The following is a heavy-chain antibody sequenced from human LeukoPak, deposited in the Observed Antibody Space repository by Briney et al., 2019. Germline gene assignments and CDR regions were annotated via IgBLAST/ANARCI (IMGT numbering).Heavy chain of an antibody. D-gene: IGHD3-22*01. CDR2: MNPNSGNT. Sequence: GASVKVSCKASGYTFTSYDINWVRQATGQGLDWIGWMNPNSGNTGYAQKFQGRVTMTRNTSISTAYMELSSLRSEDTAVYYCARGPYYYDSSGYYHDYWGQGTLVTVSP. CDR1: GYTFTSYD. CDR3: ARGPYYYDSSGYYHDY. V-gene: IGHV1-8*01. J-gene: IGHJ4*02.